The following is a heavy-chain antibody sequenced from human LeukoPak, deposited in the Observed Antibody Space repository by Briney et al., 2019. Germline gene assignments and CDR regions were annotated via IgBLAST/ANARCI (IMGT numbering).Heavy chain of an antibody. CDR3: AKEGGGSYSRGSFDP. J-gene: IGHJ5*02. CDR1: GGSIRSGGFS. CDR2: IYDSGTT. D-gene: IGHD1-26*01. Sequence: SETLSLTCTVSGGSIRSGGFSWSWIRQSSGKGLEWIGYIYDSGTTNYNPSLRSRATISVDTSSNQFFLSLTSLTAADTAVYYCAKEGGGSYSRGSFDPWGQGTLVTVSS. V-gene: IGHV4-30-4*07.